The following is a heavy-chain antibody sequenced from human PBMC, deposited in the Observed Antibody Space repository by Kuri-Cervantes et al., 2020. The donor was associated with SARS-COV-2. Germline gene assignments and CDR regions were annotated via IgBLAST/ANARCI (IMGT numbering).Heavy chain of an antibody. D-gene: IGHD5-12*01. Sequence: GGSLRLCYAASGFTFSSYWMSWVRQAPGKGLEWVANIKQDGSEKYYVDSVKGRFTISRDNAKNSLYLQMNSLRAEDTAVYYCAREGRGYAYFDYWGQGTLVTVSS. CDR2: IKQDGSEK. CDR3: AREGRGYAYFDY. J-gene: IGHJ4*02. V-gene: IGHV3-7*01. CDR1: GFTFSSYW.